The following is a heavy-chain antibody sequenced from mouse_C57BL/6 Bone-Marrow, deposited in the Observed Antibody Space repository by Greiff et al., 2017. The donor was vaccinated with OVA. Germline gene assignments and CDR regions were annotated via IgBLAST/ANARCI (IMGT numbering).Heavy chain of an antibody. Sequence: DVKLVESGGGLVKPGGSLKLSCAASGFTFSDYGMHWVRQAPEKGLEWVAYISSGSSTIYYADTVKGRFTISRDNAKNTLFLQMTSLRSEDTAMYYCARDGYYGWFADWGQGTLVTVSA. CDR2: ISSGSSTI. CDR1: GFTFSDYG. CDR3: ARDGYYGWFAD. J-gene: IGHJ3*01. V-gene: IGHV5-17*01. D-gene: IGHD2-3*01.